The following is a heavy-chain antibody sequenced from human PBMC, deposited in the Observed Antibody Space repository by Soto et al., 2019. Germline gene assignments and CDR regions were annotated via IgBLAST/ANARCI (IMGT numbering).Heavy chain of an antibody. CDR3: AKDRGGFANGWEYFDF. CDR1: GFNFKKFA. CDR2: ISCCGGST. D-gene: IGHD6-19*01. Sequence: EVQLLESGGGVVQPGGSLRLSCVASGFNFKKFAMSWVRQAPGEGLEWVSGISCCGGSTSYADSVKGRFSIARDDSTNTLSLQMNNLRVEDTAQYYCAKDRGGFANGWEYFDFWGQGTLVIVSS. V-gene: IGHV3-23*01. J-gene: IGHJ4*02.